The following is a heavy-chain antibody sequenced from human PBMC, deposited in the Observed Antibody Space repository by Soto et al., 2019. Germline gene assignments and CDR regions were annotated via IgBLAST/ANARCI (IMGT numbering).Heavy chain of an antibody. CDR2: ISGRSDTT. Sequence: EEQLLESGGALVQPGGSLRLSCAGSGFIFGHYAMTWVRQAPGKGLEWISAISGRSDTTYYADAVKGRFTISRDNSKNTLYLQMNSLRVEDKAVYYCAKALDGIDDYFYAMGVWGQGTTVTVSS. D-gene: IGHD1-1*01. CDR1: GFIFGHYA. CDR3: AKALDGIDDYFYAMGV. V-gene: IGHV3-23*01. J-gene: IGHJ6*02.